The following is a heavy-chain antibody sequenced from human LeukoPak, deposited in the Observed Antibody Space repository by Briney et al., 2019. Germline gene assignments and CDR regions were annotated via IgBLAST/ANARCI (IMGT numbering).Heavy chain of an antibody. Sequence: NPSGTLSLTCAVSGAFITNSHWWRWARQPPGKGLEWIGEVYHSGTTNYNPSLKSRVTMSVDKSKNQFSLKLSSVTAADTAVYYCATYFYGEYGSYYFDYWGQGTLVTVSS. J-gene: IGHJ4*02. D-gene: IGHD4-17*01. V-gene: IGHV4-4*02. CDR2: VYHSGTT. CDR3: ATYFYGEYGSYYFDY. CDR1: GAFITNSHW.